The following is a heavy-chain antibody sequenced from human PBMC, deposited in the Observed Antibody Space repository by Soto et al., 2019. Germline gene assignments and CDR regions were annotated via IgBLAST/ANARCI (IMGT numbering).Heavy chain of an antibody. V-gene: IGHV3-30-3*01. CDR2: ISYDGSNK. CDR3: ARDLLRYFDWLDPVEY. D-gene: IGHD3-9*01. J-gene: IGHJ4*02. Sequence: GGSLRLSCAASGFTFSSYAMHWVRQAPGKGLEWVAVISYDGSNKYYADSVKGRFTISRDNSKNTLYLQMNSLRAEDTAVYYCARDLLRYFDWLDPVEYWAQGTLVTVSS. CDR1: GFTFSSYA.